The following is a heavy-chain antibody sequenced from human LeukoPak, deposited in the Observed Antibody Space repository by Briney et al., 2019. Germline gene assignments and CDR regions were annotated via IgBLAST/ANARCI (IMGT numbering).Heavy chain of an antibody. V-gene: IGHV4-30-2*01. J-gene: IGHJ3*02. CDR2: IYHSGST. D-gene: IGHD2-15*01. Sequence: PSQTLSLTCAVSGGSISSGGYSWSWIRQPPGKGLEWIGYIYHSGSTYYNPSLKSRVTISVDRSKNQFSLKLSSVTAADTAVYYCARQSGYCSGGSCNDAFDIWGQGTMVTVSS. CDR1: GGSISSGGYS. CDR3: ARQSGYCSGGSCNDAFDI.